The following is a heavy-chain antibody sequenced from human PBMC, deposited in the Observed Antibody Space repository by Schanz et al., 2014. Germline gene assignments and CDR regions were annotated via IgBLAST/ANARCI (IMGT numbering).Heavy chain of an antibody. Sequence: QVLLVQSGAEVKKPGASVKVSCKASGYTFSSYGLSWVRQAPGQGLEWMGRINPGPGGTTYAQSFRGRVTMTRDTSISTAYMELGSLRSDDTAVYYCARGMSGYDCPDLWGQGTLVTVSS. CDR3: ARGMSGYDCPDL. CDR2: INPGPGGT. D-gene: IGHD5-12*01. J-gene: IGHJ5*02. V-gene: IGHV1-2*06. CDR1: GYTFSSYG.